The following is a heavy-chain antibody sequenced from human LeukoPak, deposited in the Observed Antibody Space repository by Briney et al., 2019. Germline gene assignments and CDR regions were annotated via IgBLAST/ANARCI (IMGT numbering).Heavy chain of an antibody. D-gene: IGHD3-16*01. CDR3: ARDMTYYYGMDV. V-gene: IGHV3-33*01. J-gene: IGHJ6*02. CDR1: GFTFSSFG. CDR2: IWSDGNNK. Sequence: GGSLGLSCAASGFTFSSFGMHWVRQAPGKGLEWVAVIWSDGNNKYYADSVKGRFTISRDNSKNTLYLQMNSLRAEDTAVYYCARDMTYYYGMDVWGQGTTVTVSS.